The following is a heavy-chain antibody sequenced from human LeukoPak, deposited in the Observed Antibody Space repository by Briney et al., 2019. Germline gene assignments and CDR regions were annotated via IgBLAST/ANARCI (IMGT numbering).Heavy chain of an antibody. CDR1: GFTFNDYY. CDR2: ISSTGTYT. Sequence: GGSLRLSCAASGFTFNDYYMTWIRQAPGKGLEWVSYISSTGTYTNYADSVKGRFTISRDNAKNSLYLQMNSLRAEDTAVYYCARASSLSVWGQGTMVTVSS. CDR3: ARASSLSV. D-gene: IGHD2/OR15-2a*01. V-gene: IGHV3-11*06. J-gene: IGHJ3*01.